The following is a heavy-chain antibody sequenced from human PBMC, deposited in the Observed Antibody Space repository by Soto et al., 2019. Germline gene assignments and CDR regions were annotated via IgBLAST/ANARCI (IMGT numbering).Heavy chain of an antibody. Sequence: QVQLQESGPGLVKPSQTLSLTCTVSGGSISSGGYYWNWIRQHPGKGLESIGFIFNSGSDYYNPSRKSRLTIEVDTSKNQFSLKLLSVTAADTAVYFCARGVGAGTSRRWFDHWGQGTLVTVSS. D-gene: IGHD1-26*01. J-gene: IGHJ5*02. CDR1: GGSISSGGYY. CDR2: IFNSGSD. CDR3: ARGVGAGTSRRWFDH. V-gene: IGHV4-31*03.